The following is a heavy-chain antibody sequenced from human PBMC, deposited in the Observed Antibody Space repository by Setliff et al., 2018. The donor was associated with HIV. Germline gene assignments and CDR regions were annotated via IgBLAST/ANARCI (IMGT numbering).Heavy chain of an antibody. V-gene: IGHV3-7*01. D-gene: IGHD3-22*01. Sequence: SGFNFRDSWMSWLRLAPGKGLEWVANINPDGSERYSVDSVRGRLTVSRDNAKNSLYLQMSSLRAEDTAVYYCARGYVGSSGYYSDYWGQGTQVTVSS. CDR2: INPDGSER. CDR3: ARGYVGSSGYYSDY. J-gene: IGHJ4*02. CDR1: GFNFRDSW.